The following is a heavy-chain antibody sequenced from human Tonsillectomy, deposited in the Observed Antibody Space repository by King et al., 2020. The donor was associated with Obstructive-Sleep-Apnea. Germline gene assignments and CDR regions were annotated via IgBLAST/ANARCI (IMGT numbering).Heavy chain of an antibody. J-gene: IGHJ5*02. CDR1: GGSISSYY. CDR3: AKYSSGWYGGNWFDP. V-gene: IGHV4-59*01. D-gene: IGHD6-19*01. CDR2: VYSSGST. Sequence: QLQLQESGPTLVKPSETLSLTCTVSGGSISSYYCAWLRPSPGKGLEWLGHVYSSGSTTYNPSVKSRVTISSDTSKNQFSLNLRSVTAADTAVYYCAKYSSGWYGGNWFDPWGQGTLVTVSS.